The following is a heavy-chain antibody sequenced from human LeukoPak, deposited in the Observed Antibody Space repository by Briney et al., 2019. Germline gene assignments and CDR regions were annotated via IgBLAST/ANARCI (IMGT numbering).Heavy chain of an antibody. V-gene: IGHV3-20*04. J-gene: IGHJ4*02. CDR2: ISWNGANT. CDR3: ARVGYGSGSFDY. CDR1: GFTFTDYG. D-gene: IGHD3-10*01. Sequence: GGSLRLSCAASGFTFTDYGLSWVRQAPGKGLEWVSGISWNGANTGYADSVKGRFTISRDNAKNSLYLQMNSLRAEDTAVYYCARVGYGSGSFDYWGQGTLVTVSS.